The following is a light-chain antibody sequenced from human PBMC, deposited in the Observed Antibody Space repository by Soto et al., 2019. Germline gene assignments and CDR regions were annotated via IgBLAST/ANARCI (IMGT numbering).Light chain of an antibody. V-gene: IGLV2-8*01. CDR3: TSYAGGNNV. CDR1: SSDVGGYNY. J-gene: IGLJ1*01. CDR2: EVN. Sequence: QSALTQPPSASGSPGQSVTISCTGTSSDVGGYNYVSWYQQNPGKVPKLMIYEVNKRPSGVPDRCSGSKSGNTADLTVSGLQAGDEADYYCTSYAGGNNVFGTGTKLTVL.